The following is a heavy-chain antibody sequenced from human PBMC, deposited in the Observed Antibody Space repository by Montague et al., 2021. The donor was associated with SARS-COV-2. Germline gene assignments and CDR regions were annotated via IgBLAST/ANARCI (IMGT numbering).Heavy chain of an antibody. CDR1: GGSISSYY. Sequence: SETLSLTCTVSGGSISSYYWSWIRQPAGKGLEWIGRFYTSGSTNYNPSLKSRVTMSVDTSKNQFSLKLRSVTAADTAVYFCARDGLERQWWMLGWFDPWGQGTLVTVSS. J-gene: IGHJ5*02. V-gene: IGHV4-4*07. D-gene: IGHD1-1*01. CDR2: FYTSGST. CDR3: ARDGLERQWWMLGWFDP.